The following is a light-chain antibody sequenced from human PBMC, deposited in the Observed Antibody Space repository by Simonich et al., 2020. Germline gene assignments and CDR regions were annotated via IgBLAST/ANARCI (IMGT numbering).Light chain of an antibody. CDR1: QGIRND. Sequence: AIQMTQSPSSLSASVGHRVTITCRASQGIRNDIGWYQQKPGKAPKLLIYAASSLQSGGPSRFSGSGSGTDLTLTISSLQPEDFATYYCLQDYNYPVFGPGTKVDIK. CDR3: LQDYNYPV. J-gene: IGKJ3*01. V-gene: IGKV1-6*01. CDR2: AAS.